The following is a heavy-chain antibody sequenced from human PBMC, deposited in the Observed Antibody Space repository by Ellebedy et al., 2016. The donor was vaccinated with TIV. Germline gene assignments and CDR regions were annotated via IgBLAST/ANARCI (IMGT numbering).Heavy chain of an antibody. Sequence: GGSLRLXXPASGFTFSSSAMHWVRQAPGKGLEWVAVISYDGSNKYYADSVKGRFTISRDNSKNTLYLQMSSLRSEDTAVYYCATKIYDSSGYYEFKFDYWGQGTLVTVSS. J-gene: IGHJ4*02. D-gene: IGHD3-22*01. CDR3: ATKIYDSSGYYEFKFDY. CDR2: ISYDGSNK. CDR1: GFTFSSSA. V-gene: IGHV3-30-3*01.